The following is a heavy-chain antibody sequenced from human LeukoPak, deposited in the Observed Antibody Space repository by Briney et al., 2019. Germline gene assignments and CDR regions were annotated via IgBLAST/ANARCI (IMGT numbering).Heavy chain of an antibody. J-gene: IGHJ4*02. CDR1: GYTFTSYD. CDR2: MNPNSGNT. D-gene: IGHD6-13*01. Sequence: ASVKVSCKAAGYTFTSYDINGVRQATGQGLGWMGWMNPNSGNTGYAQKFQGRVTITRNTSISTAYMELSSLRSEDTAVYYCARGVLGSSSRGGDYWGQGTLVTVSS. CDR3: ARGVLGSSSRGGDY. V-gene: IGHV1-8*01.